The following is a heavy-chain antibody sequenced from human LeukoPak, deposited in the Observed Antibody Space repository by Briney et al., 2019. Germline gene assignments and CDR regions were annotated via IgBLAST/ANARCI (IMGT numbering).Heavy chain of an antibody. J-gene: IGHJ6*03. V-gene: IGHV4-59*01. Sequence: SETLSLTCTVSGGSISSYYWSWIRQPPGKGLEWIGYIYYSGSTNYNPSLKSRVTISVDTSKNQFSLKLSPVTAADTAVYYCARGCSGGSCYPSSRYYYYYYMDVWGKGTTVTVSS. CDR3: ARGCSGGSCYPSSRYYYYYYMDV. CDR2: IYYSGST. D-gene: IGHD2-15*01. CDR1: GGSISSYY.